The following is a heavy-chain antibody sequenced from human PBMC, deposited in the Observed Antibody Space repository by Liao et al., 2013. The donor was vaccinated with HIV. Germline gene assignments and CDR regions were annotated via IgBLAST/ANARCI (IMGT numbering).Heavy chain of an antibody. Sequence: QVQLEQWGAGLFKPSETLSLSCAVYGGSFTPNYWSWIRQPPGKGLEWIGEINHSGSTNYNPSLKSRVTISVDPSKNQLSLTLTSVTAADTGIYYCARRPIVVAPAALPRYNWFDSWGREALSPSPQ. CDR3: ARRPIVVAPAALPRYNWFDS. D-gene: IGHD2-2*01. V-gene: IGHV4-34*01. CDR1: GGSFTPNY. CDR2: INHSGST. J-gene: IGHJ5*01.